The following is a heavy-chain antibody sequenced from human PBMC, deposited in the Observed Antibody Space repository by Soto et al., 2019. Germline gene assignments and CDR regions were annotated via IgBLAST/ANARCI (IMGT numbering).Heavy chain of an antibody. J-gene: IGHJ5*02. D-gene: IGHD1-1*01. V-gene: IGHV4-30-4*01. CDR1: GGSISSGDYY. CDR2: IYYTGSS. CDR3: ARTTGINWFDP. Sequence: SETLSLTCTVAGGSISSGDYYWSWIRQPPGKGLEWIAYIYYTGSSYYNPSLKSRVTISVDTSKNQFSLKLSSVTAADTAVYYCARTTGINWFDPWGQGILVTSPQ.